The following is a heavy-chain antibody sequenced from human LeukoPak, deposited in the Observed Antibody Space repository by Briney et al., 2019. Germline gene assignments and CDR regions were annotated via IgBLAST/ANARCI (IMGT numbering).Heavy chain of an antibody. CDR1: GFTFSSYS. CDR2: ISSSSSTI. Sequence: AGGSLRLSCGASGFTFSSYSMNWVRQAPGKGLEWVSYISSSSSTIYYADSVKGRFTISRDNAKNSLYLQMNSLRAEDTAVYYCARDSYYDSSGFTFDIWGQGTMVTVSS. V-gene: IGHV3-48*01. CDR3: ARDSYYDSSGFTFDI. D-gene: IGHD3-22*01. J-gene: IGHJ3*02.